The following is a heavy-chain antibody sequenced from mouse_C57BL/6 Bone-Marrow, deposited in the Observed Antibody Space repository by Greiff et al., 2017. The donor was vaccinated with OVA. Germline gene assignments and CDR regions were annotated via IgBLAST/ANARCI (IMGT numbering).Heavy chain of an antibody. Sequence: VQLQQSGPELVKPGASVKISCKASGYSFTSYYIHWVKQRPGQGLEWIGWIYPGSGNTKYNEKFKGKATLTADTSSSTAYMQLSSLTSEDSAVYYCARNGYDVEGFAYWGQGTLVTVSA. CDR1: GYSFTSYY. V-gene: IGHV1-66*01. J-gene: IGHJ3*01. CDR3: ARNGYDVEGFAY. D-gene: IGHD2-2*01. CDR2: IYPGSGNT.